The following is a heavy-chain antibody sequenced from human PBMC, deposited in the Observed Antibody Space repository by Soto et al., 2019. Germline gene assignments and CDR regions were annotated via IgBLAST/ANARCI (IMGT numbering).Heavy chain of an antibody. CDR3: AMPDLVTRDDSSSWYGYYFDY. J-gene: IGHJ4*02. Sequence: QVQLVQSGAEVKKPGASVKVSCKASGYTFTSYGISWVRQAPGQGLEWMGWISAYNGNTNYAQKLQGRVTMTTDTSTSTAYMELRSRSSDDTAVYYCAMPDLVTRDDSSSWYGYYFDYWGQGTLVTVSS. V-gene: IGHV1-18*01. D-gene: IGHD6-13*01. CDR1: GYTFTSYG. CDR2: ISAYNGNT.